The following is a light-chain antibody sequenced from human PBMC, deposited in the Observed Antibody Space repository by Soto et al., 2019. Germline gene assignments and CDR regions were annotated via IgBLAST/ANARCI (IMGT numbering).Light chain of an antibody. Sequence: EIILTQSPATLYVSPGERATLSCRASQSLTSNLAWYQQRPGQAPRLLIYDTSTRATDIPARFSGSGSGTEFTLTIASLQPEDFATYYCQQLHGYPITFGQGTRLEIK. CDR1: QSLTSN. J-gene: IGKJ5*01. CDR3: QQLHGYPIT. CDR2: DTS. V-gene: IGKV3-15*01.